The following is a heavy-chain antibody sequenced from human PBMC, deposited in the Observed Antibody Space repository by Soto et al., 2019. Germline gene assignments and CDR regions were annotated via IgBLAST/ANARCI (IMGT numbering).Heavy chain of an antibody. CDR3: AREPAKKQLLVKAAAFDA. J-gene: IGHJ3*01. D-gene: IGHD6-19*01. V-gene: IGHV1-8*01. Sequence: QVQLVQSGAEVKKPGASVRVSCKASGYTFTSYDISWVRHTTGQGLEWMGWMNPNSGNTGYAQKFQGRVTMTRNTSVNTAYMELSSLKSEDTAVYYCAREPAKKQLLVKAAAFDAWGQGTMVTVSS. CDR2: MNPNSGNT. CDR1: GYTFTSYD.